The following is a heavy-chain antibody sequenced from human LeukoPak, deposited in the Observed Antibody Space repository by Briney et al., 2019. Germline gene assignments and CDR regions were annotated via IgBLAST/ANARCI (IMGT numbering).Heavy chain of an antibody. J-gene: IGHJ4*02. D-gene: IGHD6-6*01. V-gene: IGHV3-23*01. CDR3: AKAKYNSLSYYFDS. Sequence: GGSLRLSCAASGLTFSNFVMSWVRQAPGQGLEWVSGISGSGDRTYYADSVKGRFTISRDNSKNTLNLQMNSLRADDTAVYFCAKAKYNSLSYYFDSWGQGTLVTVSS. CDR1: GLTFSNFV. CDR2: ISGSGDRT.